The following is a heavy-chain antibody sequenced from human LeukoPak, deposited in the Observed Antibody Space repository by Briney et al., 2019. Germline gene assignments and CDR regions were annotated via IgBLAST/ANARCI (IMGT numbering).Heavy chain of an antibody. V-gene: IGHV3-66*01. J-gene: IGHJ4*02. CDR1: GFTVSGNY. D-gene: IGHD6-19*01. CDR2: IYAYGST. Sequence: GGSLRLSCAASGFTVSGNYMSWVRQAPGKGLEWVSVIYAYGSTYYADSVKGRFTISRDNSNNMLYLQMNSLRAEDTAVYFCARVIAVSGEYFDYWGKGTLVTVSS. CDR3: ARVIAVSGEYFDY.